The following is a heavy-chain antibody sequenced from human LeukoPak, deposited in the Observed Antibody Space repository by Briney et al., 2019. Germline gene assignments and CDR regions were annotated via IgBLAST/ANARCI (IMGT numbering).Heavy chain of an antibody. CDR1: GGSISSGDYY. V-gene: IGHV4-30-4*01. J-gene: IGHJ3*02. D-gene: IGHD3-22*01. CDR2: IYYSGST. CDR3: ARYYDSSGNYAFDI. Sequence: SVTLSLTCTVSGGSISSGDYYWSWIRQPPGKSLEWIGYIYYSGSTYYNPSLKSRVTISVDTSKNQFSLKLSSVTAADTAVYYCARYYDSSGNYAFDIWGQGTMVTVSS.